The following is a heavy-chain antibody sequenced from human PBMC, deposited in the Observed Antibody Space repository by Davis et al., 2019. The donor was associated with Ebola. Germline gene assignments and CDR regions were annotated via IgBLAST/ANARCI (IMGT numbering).Heavy chain of an antibody. J-gene: IGHJ4*02. D-gene: IGHD6-6*01. CDR3: AKDLSSIAARPGDY. Sequence: GGSLRLSCAASGFTFDDYAMHWVRQAPGKGLEWVSGISWNSGSIGYADSVKGRLTISRDNAKNSLYLQMNSLRAEDTALYYCAKDLSSIAARPGDYWGQGTLVTVSS. V-gene: IGHV3-9*01. CDR1: GFTFDDYA. CDR2: ISWNSGSI.